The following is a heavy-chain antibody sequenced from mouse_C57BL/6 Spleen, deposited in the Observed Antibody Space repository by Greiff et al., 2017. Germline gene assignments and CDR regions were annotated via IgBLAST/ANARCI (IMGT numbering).Heavy chain of an antibody. CDR1: GFTFSDYG. D-gene: IGHD5-1-1*01. CDR2: ISSGSSTI. V-gene: IGHV5-17*01. J-gene: IGHJ1*03. CDR3: ARGYQRWYFDV. Sequence: EVHLVESGGGLVKPGGSLKLSCAASGFTFSDYGMHWVRQAPEKGLEWVAYISSGSSTIYYADTVKGRFTISRDNAKNTLVLQMTSLRSEDTAMYYCARGYQRWYFDVWGTGTTVTVSS.